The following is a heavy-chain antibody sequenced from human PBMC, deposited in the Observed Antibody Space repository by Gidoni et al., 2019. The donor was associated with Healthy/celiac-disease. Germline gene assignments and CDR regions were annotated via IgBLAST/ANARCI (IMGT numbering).Heavy chain of an antibody. CDR2: IRSKAYGGTT. Sequence: EVQLVESGGGLVQLGRSLRLSCTASGFTLGDYAMSWFRQAPGKGLEWVGFIRSKAYGGTTEYAASVKGRFTISRDDSKSIAYLQMNSLKTEDTAVYYCTRAPAGTERDEYFQHWGQGTLVTVSS. CDR1: GFTLGDYA. J-gene: IGHJ1*01. D-gene: IGHD6-13*01. CDR3: TRAPAGTERDEYFQH. V-gene: IGHV3-49*03.